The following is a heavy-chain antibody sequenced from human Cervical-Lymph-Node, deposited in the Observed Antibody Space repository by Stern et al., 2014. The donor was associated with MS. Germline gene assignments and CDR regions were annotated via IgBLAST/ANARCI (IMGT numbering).Heavy chain of an antibody. D-gene: IGHD5-18*01. CDR2: ILPIHHTA. Sequence: QMQLVQSGAEVKKPGSSVKVSCKASGVTSSRYVISWVRQAPGQGLEWMGGILPIHHTANYAQKFQDRVTISADKITNTTYLEVRSLRSEDTAVYYCASVAQLWRSWFDPWGQGTLVTVSS. J-gene: IGHJ5*02. V-gene: IGHV1-69*06. CDR3: ASVAQLWRSWFDP. CDR1: GVTSSRYV.